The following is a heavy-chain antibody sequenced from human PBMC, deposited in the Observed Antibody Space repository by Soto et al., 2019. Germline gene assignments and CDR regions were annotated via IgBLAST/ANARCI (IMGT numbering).Heavy chain of an antibody. V-gene: IGHV4-39*01. CDR3: ARNVVVPAPAAFDI. D-gene: IGHD2-2*01. CDR1: GDSVSSSSYY. J-gene: IGHJ3*02. Sequence: LETLSLTCTVSGDSVSSSSYYWGWIRQPPGKGLEWIGSIYYSGNTYYNPSLKSRVTISVDTSKNQFSLKLSSVTAADTAVYYCARNVVVPAPAAFDIWGQGTMVTVSS. CDR2: IYYSGNT.